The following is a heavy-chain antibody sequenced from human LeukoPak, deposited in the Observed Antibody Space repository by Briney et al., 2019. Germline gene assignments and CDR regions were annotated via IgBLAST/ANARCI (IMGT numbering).Heavy chain of an antibody. CDR2: ISSSSSYI. D-gene: IGHD3-3*01. V-gene: IGHV3-21*01. Sequence: PGGSLRLSCAASGFTFSSYAMSWFRQAPGKGLEWVSSISSSSSYIYYADSVKGRFTISRDNAKNSLYLQMNSLRAEDTAVYYCARDSTYYDFWGGYYKLPYYYMDVWGKGTTVTVSS. J-gene: IGHJ6*03. CDR1: GFTFSSYA. CDR3: ARDSTYYDFWGGYYKLPYYYMDV.